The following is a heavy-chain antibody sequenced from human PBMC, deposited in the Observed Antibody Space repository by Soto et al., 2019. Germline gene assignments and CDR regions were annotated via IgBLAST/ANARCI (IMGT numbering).Heavy chain of an antibody. CDR1: GFTFSSYA. J-gene: IGHJ4*02. Sequence: EVQLLESGGGLVQPGGSLRLSCAASGFTFSSYAMNWVRQAPGKGLECVSVISGSGGSTYYADSVKGRFTISRDNSKNTLYLQMNSLRAEDTAVYYCAKRNYGSEFDYWGQGTLVTVSS. D-gene: IGHD3-10*01. V-gene: IGHV3-23*01. CDR2: ISGSGGST. CDR3: AKRNYGSEFDY.